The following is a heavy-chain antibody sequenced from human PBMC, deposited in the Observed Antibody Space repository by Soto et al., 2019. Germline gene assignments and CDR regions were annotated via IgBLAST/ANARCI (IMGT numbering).Heavy chain of an antibody. D-gene: IGHD3-22*01. J-gene: IGHJ4*02. CDR2: ISGSGGST. CDR1: GFTFSSYA. Sequence: EVQLLESGGGLVQPGGSLRLSCAASGFTFSSYAMSWVRQAPGKGLEWVSAISGSGGSTYYADSVKGRFTISRDNSKNTLYLQMNSLRVEDTAVYYCAKDARLYYYDSLTVGYFDYWGQGTLVTVSS. CDR3: AKDARLYYYDSLTVGYFDY. V-gene: IGHV3-23*01.